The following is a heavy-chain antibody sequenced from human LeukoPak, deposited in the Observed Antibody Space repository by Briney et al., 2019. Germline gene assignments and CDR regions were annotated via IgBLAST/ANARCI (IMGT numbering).Heavy chain of an antibody. J-gene: IGHJ4*02. CDR1: GFTFSSYW. CDR2: LNTDGSIT. V-gene: IGHV3-74*01. Sequence: GGSLRLSCAASGFTFSSYWMHWVRQAPGKGLVWVSRLNTDGSITTYADSVKGRFTISRDNAKNSLYLQMNSLRAEDTAVYYCAREPTYSSSWYTSCDYWGQGTLVTVSS. D-gene: IGHD6-13*01. CDR3: AREPTYSSSWYTSCDY.